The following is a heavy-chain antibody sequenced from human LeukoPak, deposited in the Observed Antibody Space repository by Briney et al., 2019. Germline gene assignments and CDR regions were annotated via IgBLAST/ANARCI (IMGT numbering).Heavy chain of an antibody. CDR3: ARSYYDFWSGPSYYYYYGMDV. CDR2: IIPIFGTA. CDR1: GGTFSSYA. Sequence: SVKVSCKASGGTFSSYAISWVRQAPGQGLEWMGGIIPIFGTANYAQKFQGRVTITADESTSTAYMELSSLRSEDTAVYYCARSYYDFWSGPSYYYYYGMDVWGQGTTVTVSS. D-gene: IGHD3-3*01. J-gene: IGHJ6*02. V-gene: IGHV1-69*13.